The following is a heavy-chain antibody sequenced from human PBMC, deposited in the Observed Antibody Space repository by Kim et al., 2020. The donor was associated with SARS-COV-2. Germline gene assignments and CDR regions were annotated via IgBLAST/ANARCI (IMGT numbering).Heavy chain of an antibody. CDR2: DGTGT. Sequence: DGTGTHYADSVKGRFTISRDNAKNTVFLQMNSLGAEDTAVYYCARAFDYWGQGTPVTVAS. J-gene: IGHJ4*02. V-gene: IGHV3-74*01. CDR3: ARAFDY.